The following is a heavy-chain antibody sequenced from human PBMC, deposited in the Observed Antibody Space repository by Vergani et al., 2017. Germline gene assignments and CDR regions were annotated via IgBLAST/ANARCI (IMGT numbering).Heavy chain of an antibody. Sequence: EVQLVESGGGLVKPGGSLRLSCAASGFTFSSYSMNWVRQAPGKGLEWVSSISSSSSYIYYADSVKGRFTSSRDNAKNSLYLQMNSLRAEDTAVYYCARDLAYYDFWSGYYSYYYGMDVWGQGTTVTVSS. J-gene: IGHJ6*02. V-gene: IGHV3-21*01. CDR3: ARDLAYYDFWSGYYSYYYGMDV. CDR1: GFTFSSYS. D-gene: IGHD3-3*01. CDR2: ISSSSSYI.